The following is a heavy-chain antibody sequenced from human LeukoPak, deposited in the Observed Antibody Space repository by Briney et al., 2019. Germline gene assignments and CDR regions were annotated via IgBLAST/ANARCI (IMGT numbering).Heavy chain of an antibody. J-gene: IGHJ5*02. D-gene: IGHD4-23*01. V-gene: IGHV1-46*01. CDR1: GYSFTSHY. Sequence: ASVKVSCMASGYSFTSHYMHWVRQAPGQGLERMGLINPRGTSTIYAEKFQGRIIMTRDMSTTTDYMELSSLKSDDTAVYYCARDNSMHERGWWFDPWGQGTLVTVSS. CDR2: INPRGTST. CDR3: ARDNSMHERGWWFDP.